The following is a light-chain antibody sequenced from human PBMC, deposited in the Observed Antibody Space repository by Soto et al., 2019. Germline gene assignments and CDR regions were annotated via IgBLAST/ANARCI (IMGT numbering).Light chain of an antibody. CDR2: DVS. Sequence: QSALTQPASVSGSPGQSITISCTGTSSDVGGQNAVSWYQQHPGKAPKFIIYDVSKRPSGVSSRFSGSKSGNTASLTISRLQAEDEADYYCCSYAGSSTVVFGGGTKLTVL. CDR1: SSDVGGQNA. J-gene: IGLJ2*01. V-gene: IGLV2-23*02. CDR3: CSYAGSSTVV.